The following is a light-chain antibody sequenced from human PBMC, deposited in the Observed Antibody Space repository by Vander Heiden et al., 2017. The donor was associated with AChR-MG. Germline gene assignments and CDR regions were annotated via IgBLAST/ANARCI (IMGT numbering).Light chain of an antibody. CDR2: LDD. CDR1: TLGDNY. J-gene: IGLJ2*01. V-gene: IGLV3-1*01. Sequence: SYELIQPPSVSVSPGQTPSITCSGDTLGDNYTCWYQQKAGQSPVLVIYLDDKRPSGIPERFSCSKSATTATLTISGTQAMDESYYYCQACDSIVVVGGGTKLTVL. CDR3: QACDSIVV.